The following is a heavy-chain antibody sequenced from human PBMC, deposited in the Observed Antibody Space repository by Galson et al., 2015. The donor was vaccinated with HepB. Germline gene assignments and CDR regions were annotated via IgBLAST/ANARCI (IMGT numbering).Heavy chain of an antibody. CDR2: ISDSGDKT. D-gene: IGHD3-22*01. J-gene: IGHJ4*02. Sequence: SLRLSCAASGFTFSHYAMSWVRQAPGKGLEWVSAISDSGDKTYYVNSVKGRFTISRDNSKNTNTLYLQMNSLRADDTAVYYCATYYDSTGHYHGGYFDFWGQGALVTVSS. CDR3: ATYYDSTGHYHGGYFDF. V-gene: IGHV3-23*01. CDR1: GFTFSHYA.